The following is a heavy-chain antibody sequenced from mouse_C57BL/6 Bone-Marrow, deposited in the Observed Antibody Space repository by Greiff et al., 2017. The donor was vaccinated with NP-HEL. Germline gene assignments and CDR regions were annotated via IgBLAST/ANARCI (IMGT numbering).Heavy chain of an antibody. Sequence: EVQLLESGAELVRPGASVKLSCTASGFNIKDDYMHWVKQRPEQGLEWIGWIDPENGDTEYASKFQGKATITADTSSNTAYLQLSSLTSEDTAVYYCTTPLLYWFAYWGQGTLVTVSA. V-gene: IGHV14-4*01. CDR1: GFNIKDDY. D-gene: IGHD2-12*01. CDR2: IDPENGDT. CDR3: TTPLLYWFAY. J-gene: IGHJ3*01.